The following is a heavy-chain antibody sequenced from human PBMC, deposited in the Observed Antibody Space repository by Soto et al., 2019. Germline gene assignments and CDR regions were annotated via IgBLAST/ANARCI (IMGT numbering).Heavy chain of an antibody. CDR3: ARERNRAYSTGAIDY. CDR2: LYYSGSI. Sequence: SETLSLTCTVSGGSVSSGSYYWSWIRQAPDKGLEWIGYLYYSGSISYNPSLKSRVTISLDTSNNQLSLNLSSVTAAHTTVDYCARERNRAYSTGAIDYWGQGALVTVSS. V-gene: IGHV4-61*01. J-gene: IGHJ4*02. D-gene: IGHD2-8*02. CDR1: GGSVSSGSYY.